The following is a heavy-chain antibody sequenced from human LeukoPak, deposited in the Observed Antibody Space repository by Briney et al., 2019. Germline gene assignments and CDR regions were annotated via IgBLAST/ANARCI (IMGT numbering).Heavy chain of an antibody. CDR1: GGTFSSYA. J-gene: IGHJ4*02. Sequence: SVKVSCKASGGTFSSYAISWVRQAPGQGLEWMGGIIPIFGTANYAQKFQGRVTITADESTSTAYMELSSLRSEDTAVYYCAKSGGTDYDYVPEGYFDYWGQGTLVTVS. CDR2: IIPIFGTA. CDR3: AKSGGTDYDYVPEGYFDY. V-gene: IGHV1-69*13. D-gene: IGHD3-16*01.